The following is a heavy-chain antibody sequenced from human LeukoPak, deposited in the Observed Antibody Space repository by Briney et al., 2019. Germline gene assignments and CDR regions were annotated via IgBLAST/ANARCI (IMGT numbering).Heavy chain of an antibody. CDR2: INWNGGST. V-gene: IGHV3-20*04. CDR3: ARGSNYGDFWSAFDY. Sequence: GGSLRLSCAASGFTFDDYGMSWVRQAPGKGLEWVSGINWNGGSTGYADSVKGRFTISRDNAKNSLYLQMNSLRAEDTALYYCARGSNYGDFWSAFDYWGQGTLVTVSS. CDR1: GFTFDDYG. J-gene: IGHJ4*02. D-gene: IGHD3-3*01.